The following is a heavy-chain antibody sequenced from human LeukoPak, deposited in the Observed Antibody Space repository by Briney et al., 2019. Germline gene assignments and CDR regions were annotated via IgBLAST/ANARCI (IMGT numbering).Heavy chain of an antibody. J-gene: IGHJ5*02. CDR2: ISNDGGGT. Sequence: GGSLRLSCAASGFIFNNYGLIWVRQAPGKGLEWVSAISNDGGGTQYADFVEGRFTISRDNSKNTLFLQMSSLRAEDTALYYCAKGSSGYFADPWGQGTLVTVSS. CDR3: AKGSSGYFADP. D-gene: IGHD3-22*01. V-gene: IGHV3-23*01. CDR1: GFIFNNYG.